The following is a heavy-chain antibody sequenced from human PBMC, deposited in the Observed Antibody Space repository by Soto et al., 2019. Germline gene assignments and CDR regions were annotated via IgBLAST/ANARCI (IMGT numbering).Heavy chain of an antibody. CDR1: GGSISSGGYY. CDR3: ARDWGRDGCFDY. CDR2: MYYSGST. V-gene: IGHV4-31*03. Sequence: QVQLQESGPGLLKPSQTLFLTCTVSGGSISSGGYYWSWIRQHPGKGLEWIGYMYYSGSTYYNPSLKGRVTISVDTSKNQFSLKLSSVTAADTAVYFCARDWGRDGCFDYWGQGTLVTVSS. J-gene: IGHJ4*02. D-gene: IGHD3-16*01.